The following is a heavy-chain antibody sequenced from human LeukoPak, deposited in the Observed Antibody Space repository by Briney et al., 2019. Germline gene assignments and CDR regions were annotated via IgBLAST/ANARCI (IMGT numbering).Heavy chain of an antibody. V-gene: IGHV3-23*01. Sequence: QSGGSLRLSCAASGFTFSNYVMAWVRQAPGKGLEWVSAISGSGGRGYTYYADSAKGRFTISGDNAKNTMYLQMNSLSAEDTAVYYCAKDIAASGLPRISDFWGQGTLVTVSS. CDR2: ISGSGGRGYT. D-gene: IGHD6-13*01. J-gene: IGHJ4*02. CDR1: GFTFSNYV. CDR3: AKDIAASGLPRISDF.